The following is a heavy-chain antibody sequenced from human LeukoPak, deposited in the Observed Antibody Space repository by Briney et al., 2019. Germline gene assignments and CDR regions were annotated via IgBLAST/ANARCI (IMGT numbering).Heavy chain of an antibody. Sequence: GGSLRLSCAASGFTFSSYWMSWVRQAPGKGLEWVANIKQDGSDKYYVDSVKGQFTITRDNAKNSLYLQMNSLRAEDTAVYYCARETGYPYYFDYWGQGTLVTVSS. CDR2: IKQDGSDK. CDR1: GFTFSSYW. V-gene: IGHV3-7*01. D-gene: IGHD3-16*02. CDR3: ARETGYPYYFDY. J-gene: IGHJ4*02.